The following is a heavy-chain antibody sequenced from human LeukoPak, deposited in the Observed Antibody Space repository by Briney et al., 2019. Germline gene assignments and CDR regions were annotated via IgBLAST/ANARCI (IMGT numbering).Heavy chain of an antibody. CDR1: GYTFTSYD. CDR3: ARSTDIVVVPAAPHGMDV. Sequence: ASVKVSCKASGYTFTSYDINWVRQATGQGLEWMGWMNPNSGNTGYAQKFQGRVTITADESTSTAYMELSSLRSEDTAVYYCARSTDIVVVPAAPHGMDVWGQGTTVTVSS. V-gene: IGHV1-8*01. J-gene: IGHJ6*02. D-gene: IGHD2-2*01. CDR2: MNPNSGNT.